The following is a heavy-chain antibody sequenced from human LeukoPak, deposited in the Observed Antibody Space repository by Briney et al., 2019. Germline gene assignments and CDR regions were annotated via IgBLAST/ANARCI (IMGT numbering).Heavy chain of an antibody. CDR1: GGSFSGYY. CDR2: INHSGST. J-gene: IGHJ4*02. D-gene: IGHD3-22*01. CDR3: ASYYDSSGYYYAY. Sequence: SETLSLTCAVYGGSFSGYYWSWIRQPPGKGLEWIGEINHSGSTNYNPSLKSRVTISVDTSKYQFSLKLSSVTAADTAVYYCASYYDSSGYYYAYWGQGTLVTVSS. V-gene: IGHV4-34*01.